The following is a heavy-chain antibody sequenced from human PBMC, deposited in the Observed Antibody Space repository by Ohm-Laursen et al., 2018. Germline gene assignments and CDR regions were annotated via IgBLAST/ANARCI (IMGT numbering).Heavy chain of an antibody. CDR2: IHYSGST. Sequence: SDTLSLTCPVYGGSFSGYYWNWIRQPPGKGLEWIGYIHYSGSTNYNPSLKSRVTISVDTSKNQFSLKMSSVTAADTAVYYCARAPRGYSYGCDYWGQGTLVTVSS. V-gene: IGHV4-59*07. CDR1: GGSFSGYY. J-gene: IGHJ4*02. D-gene: IGHD5-18*01. CDR3: ARAPRGYSYGCDY.